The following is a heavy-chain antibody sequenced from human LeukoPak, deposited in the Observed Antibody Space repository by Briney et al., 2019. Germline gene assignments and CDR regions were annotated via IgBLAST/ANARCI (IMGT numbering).Heavy chain of an antibody. J-gene: IGHJ4*02. V-gene: IGHV3-48*04. Sequence: GGSLRLSCAASGFTLDTYSMSWVRQAPGKGLEWVSNIISRGDTTHYAASVKGRFTISRDNAKNSVFLHLNSLRGDDTAVYYCARGRGYCTGVSCDIDYWGQGTLVTVSS. CDR2: IISRGDTT. CDR3: ARGRGYCTGVSCDIDY. CDR1: GFTLDTYS. D-gene: IGHD2-8*02.